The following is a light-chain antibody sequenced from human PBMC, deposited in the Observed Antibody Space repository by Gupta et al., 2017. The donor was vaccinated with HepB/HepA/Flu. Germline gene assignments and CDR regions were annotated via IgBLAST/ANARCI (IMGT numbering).Light chain of an antibody. V-gene: IGKV3-20*01. J-gene: IGKJ1*01. CDR1: QSLVGGY. Sequence: VSTQSPATLSLSPGERATLTCRASQSLVGGYLAGYQQKPRQAPRHLIYGASSRATGSPHRCSGSGSGTDYATTISRLEHEDDALYYCEQYDTSQRTFGQGTKVDIK. CDR3: EQYDTSQRT. CDR2: GAS.